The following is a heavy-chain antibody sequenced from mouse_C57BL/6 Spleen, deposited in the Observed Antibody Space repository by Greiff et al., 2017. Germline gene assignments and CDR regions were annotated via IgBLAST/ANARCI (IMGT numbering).Heavy chain of an antibody. CDR1: GYTFTGYW. D-gene: IGHD2-12*01. V-gene: IGHV1-9*01. Sequence: QVQLQQSGAELMKPGASVKLSCKATGYTFTGYWIEWVKQRPGHGLEWIGEILPGSGSTNYNEKFKGKATFTAHTSSNTAYMQLSILTTEDSAIYYSAKDYYSYDDDIYWYFDVWGTGTTVTVSS. CDR2: ILPGSGST. CDR3: AKDYYSYDDDIYWYFDV. J-gene: IGHJ1*03.